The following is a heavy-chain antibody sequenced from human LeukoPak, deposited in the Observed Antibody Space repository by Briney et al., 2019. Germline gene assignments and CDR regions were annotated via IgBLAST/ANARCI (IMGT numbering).Heavy chain of an antibody. CDR3: AKRGAEVGITVAPGDY. Sequence: GGSLRLSCAASGFTFSSYSMNWVRQAPGKGLEWVSSISSSSSYIYYADSVKGRFTISRDNAKNSLYLQMNSLRAEDTAVYYCAKRGAEVGITVAPGDYWGQGTLLTVSS. D-gene: IGHD1-26*01. V-gene: IGHV3-21*04. CDR2: ISSSSSYI. CDR1: GFTFSSYS. J-gene: IGHJ4*02.